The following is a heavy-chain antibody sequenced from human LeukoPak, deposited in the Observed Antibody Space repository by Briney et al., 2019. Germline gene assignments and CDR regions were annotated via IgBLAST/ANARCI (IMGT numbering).Heavy chain of an antibody. CDR2: IYTSGST. Sequence: SETLSLTCTVSGGSISSGSYYWSWIRQPAGKGLEWIGRIYTSGSTNYNPSLKSRVTISVDTSKNQFSLKLSSVTAADTAVYYCARGYSYGDWFDPWGRGTLVTVSS. CDR1: GGSISSGSYY. CDR3: ARGYSYGDWFDP. D-gene: IGHD5-18*01. J-gene: IGHJ5*02. V-gene: IGHV4-61*02.